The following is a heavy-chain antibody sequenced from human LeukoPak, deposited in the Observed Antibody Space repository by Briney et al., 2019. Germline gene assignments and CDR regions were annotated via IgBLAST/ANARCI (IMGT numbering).Heavy chain of an antibody. CDR3: ARRNYYDSSAYYLDY. Sequence: GESLQISFKGSGYSFTNYWIGWVRQMPGKGLEWMGIIYPGDSDTTYSPSFQGQVTISADKSINTAYLQWSSLKASDTAMYYCARRNYYDSSAYYLDYWGQGTLVTVSS. J-gene: IGHJ4*02. CDR2: IYPGDSDT. V-gene: IGHV5-51*01. D-gene: IGHD3-22*01. CDR1: GYSFTNYW.